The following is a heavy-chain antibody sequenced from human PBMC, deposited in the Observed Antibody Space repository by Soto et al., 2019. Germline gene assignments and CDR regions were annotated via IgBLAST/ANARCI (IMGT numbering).Heavy chain of an antibody. CDR3: ARERRKHIVVVTPHINWFDP. D-gene: IGHD2-21*02. CDR1: GFTFSSYA. J-gene: IGHJ5*02. Sequence: GESLKISCAASGFTFSSYAMSWVRQAPGKGLEWVSAISGSGGSTYYADSVKGRFTISRDNSKNTLYLQMNSLRAEDTAVYYCARERRKHIVVVTPHINWFDPWGQGTLVTVSS. V-gene: IGHV3-23*01. CDR2: ISGSGGST.